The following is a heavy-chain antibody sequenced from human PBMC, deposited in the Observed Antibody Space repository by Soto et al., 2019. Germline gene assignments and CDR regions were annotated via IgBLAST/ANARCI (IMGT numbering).Heavy chain of an antibody. V-gene: IGHV4-31*03. CDR3: ASHYGSGSYYMVI. J-gene: IGHJ4*02. CDR2: IYYSGST. CDR1: GGSISSGGYY. D-gene: IGHD3-10*01. Sequence: NPSETLSLTCTVSGGSISSGGYYWSWIRQHPGKGLEWIGYIYYSGSTYYNPSLKSRVTISVDTSKNQFSLKLSSVTAADTAVYYWASHYGSGSYYMVIWGKGTLVTVGS.